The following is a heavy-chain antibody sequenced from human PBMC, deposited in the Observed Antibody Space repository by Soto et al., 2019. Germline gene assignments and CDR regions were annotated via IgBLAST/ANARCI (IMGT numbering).Heavy chain of an antibody. CDR2: ISDDGSNK. Sequence: GGSLRLSCAASGFTFSSYAMHWVRQAPGKGLEWVAVISDDGSNKYYADSVKGRFTISRDNSKNTLYLQMNSLRAEDTAVYYCAKELHTSSGWSQVIYWGQGTLVTVSS. D-gene: IGHD6-19*01. CDR1: GFTFSSYA. J-gene: IGHJ4*02. V-gene: IGHV3-30-3*01. CDR3: AKELHTSSGWSQVIY.